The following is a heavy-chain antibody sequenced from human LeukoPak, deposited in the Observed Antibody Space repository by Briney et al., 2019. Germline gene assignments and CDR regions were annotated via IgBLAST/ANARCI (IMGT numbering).Heavy chain of an antibody. CDR2: ISGSGGTT. J-gene: IGHJ4*02. CDR1: GFTCSTYN. V-gene: IGHV3-23*01. CDR3: SRDPRPCDY. Sequence: GGSLRLSCAASGFTCSTYNMNWVRQAPGKGLEWVSAISGSGGTTYYADSVKGRFTFSRDNSKNTLYLQMNSLRAEDTAVYYCSRDPRPCDYWGQGTLVTVSS.